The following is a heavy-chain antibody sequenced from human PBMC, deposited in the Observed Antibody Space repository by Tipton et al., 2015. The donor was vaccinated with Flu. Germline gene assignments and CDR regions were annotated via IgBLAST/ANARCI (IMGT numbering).Heavy chain of an antibody. CDR2: INQNGSII. Sequence: SLRLSCAASGFIFSNYAMNWVRRAPGKGLEWVANINQNGSIIYYVDSVKGRFTISRDNAKNSLYLQMNSLRGEDTAVYYCARAMDVWGKGTTVTVSS. CDR1: GFIFSNYA. V-gene: IGHV3-7*03. J-gene: IGHJ6*03. CDR3: ARAMDV.